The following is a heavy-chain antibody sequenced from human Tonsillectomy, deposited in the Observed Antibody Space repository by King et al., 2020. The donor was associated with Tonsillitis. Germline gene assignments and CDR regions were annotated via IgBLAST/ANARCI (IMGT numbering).Heavy chain of an antibody. Sequence: QLVQSGGGVVQLGRSLRLSCAASGFTFSDYHMHWVRQAPGKGLEWVALISSDGNNKYNPDSVKGRFTISRDNSKNTLYLQMNSLRTQDTAVYYCAREEDSGGRWGLYGLDVWGQGTTVTVSS. V-gene: IGHV3-30-3*01. CDR3: AREEDSGGRWGLYGLDV. D-gene: IGHD6-19*01. CDR2: ISSDGNNK. CDR1: GFTFSDYH. J-gene: IGHJ6*02.